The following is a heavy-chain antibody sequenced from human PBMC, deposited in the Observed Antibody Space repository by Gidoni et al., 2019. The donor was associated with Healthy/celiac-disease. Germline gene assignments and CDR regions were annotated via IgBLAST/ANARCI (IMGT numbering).Heavy chain of an antibody. CDR2: ISGDGGST. Sequence: EVQLVESGGGVVQPGGALGLSCAASGFTFGDYAMHGGRQAPGKGLGWVSLISGDGGSTYYAYSVKGRFTISRDNSKNSLYLQMNSLRTEDTALYYCATSGYDFFGLSLFDYWGQGTLVTVSS. CDR3: ATSGYDFFGLSLFDY. CDR1: GFTFGDYA. V-gene: IGHV3-43*02. J-gene: IGHJ4*02. D-gene: IGHD5-12*01.